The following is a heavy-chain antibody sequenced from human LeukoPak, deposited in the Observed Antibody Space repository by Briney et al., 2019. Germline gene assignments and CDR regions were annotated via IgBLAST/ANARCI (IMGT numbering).Heavy chain of an antibody. J-gene: IGHJ4*02. CDR1: GFTFSSYS. Sequence: PGGSPRLSCAASGFTFSSYSMNWVRQAPGKGLEWVSSISSSSSYIYYADSVKGRFTISRDNAKNSLYLQMNSLRAEDTAVYYCARDKDVVVPAAMFFDYWGQGTLVTVSS. CDR2: ISSSSSYI. D-gene: IGHD2-2*01. CDR3: ARDKDVVVPAAMFFDY. V-gene: IGHV3-21*01.